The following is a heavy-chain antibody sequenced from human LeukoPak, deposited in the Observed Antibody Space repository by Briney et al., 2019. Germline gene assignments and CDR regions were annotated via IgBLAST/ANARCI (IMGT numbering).Heavy chain of an antibody. Sequence: SVKVSCKASGGTFSSYAISWVRQAPGQGLEWMGRIIPIFGTANYAQKFQGRVTITTDESTSTAYMELSSLRSEDTAVYYCARATSRGYSGYEGDWFDPWGQGTLVTVSS. CDR2: IIPIFGTA. J-gene: IGHJ5*02. CDR1: GGTFSSYA. CDR3: ARATSRGYSGYEGDWFDP. D-gene: IGHD5-12*01. V-gene: IGHV1-69*05.